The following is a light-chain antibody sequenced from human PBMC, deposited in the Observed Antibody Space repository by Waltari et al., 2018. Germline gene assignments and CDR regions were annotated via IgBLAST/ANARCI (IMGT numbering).Light chain of an antibody. V-gene: IGLV2-14*03. CDR2: DVS. CDR1: SSDFGAYKY. CDR3: SSYSSSTTRV. J-gene: IGLJ3*02. Sequence: QSALTQPASVSGSPGPSVSISCPGTSSDFGAYKYVSWYQQHPGKAPKLIIYDVSDRPSGVSDRFSGSKSGNTASLIISGLQAEDEADYYCSSYSSSTTRVFGGGTKLTVL.